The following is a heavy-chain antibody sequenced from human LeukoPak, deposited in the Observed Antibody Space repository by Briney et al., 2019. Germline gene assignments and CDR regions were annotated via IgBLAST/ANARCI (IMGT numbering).Heavy chain of an antibody. CDR1: GYTFTGYY. CDR3: AREAGYCSSTSCYAAGNFDY. Sequence: ASVKVSCKASGYTFTGYYMHWGRQAPGQGLEWMGWINPNSGGTNYAQKFQGRVPMTRDTSISTAYMELSRLRSDDTAVYYCAREAGYCSSTSCYAAGNFDYWGQGTLVTVSS. J-gene: IGHJ4*02. CDR2: INPNSGGT. V-gene: IGHV1-2*02. D-gene: IGHD2-2*01.